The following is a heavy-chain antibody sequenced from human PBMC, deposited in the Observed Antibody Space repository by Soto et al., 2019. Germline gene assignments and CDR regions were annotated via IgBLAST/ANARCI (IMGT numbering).Heavy chain of an antibody. Sequence: VQLLESGGGLVQPGGSLRLSCEASGFTFSNYAMAWVRQTPGEGPEWVSTIGGGDDIFYAESVQGRFIISRDDSRSTMDLQMDNRIIEDTVIYFCAKDSISYNGLYDSFYVWGQGTVVTVSS. CDR2: IGGGDDI. CDR3: AKDSISYNGLYDSFYV. V-gene: IGHV3-23*01. D-gene: IGHD3-3*02. J-gene: IGHJ3*01. CDR1: GFTFSNYA.